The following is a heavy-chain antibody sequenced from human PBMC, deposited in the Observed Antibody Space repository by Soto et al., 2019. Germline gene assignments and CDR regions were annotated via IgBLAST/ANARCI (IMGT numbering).Heavy chain of an antibody. D-gene: IGHD4-17*01. CDR1: GFTVDDYA. V-gene: IGHV3-48*01. CDR2: ISSSSSTI. CDR3: AREADYVNWFDP. J-gene: IGHJ5*02. Sequence: PGGSLRLSCAASGFTVDDYAMHWVRQAPGKGLEWVSYISSSSSTIYYADSVKGRFTISRDNAKNSLYLQMNSLRAEDTAVYYCAREADYVNWFDPWGQGTLVTVS.